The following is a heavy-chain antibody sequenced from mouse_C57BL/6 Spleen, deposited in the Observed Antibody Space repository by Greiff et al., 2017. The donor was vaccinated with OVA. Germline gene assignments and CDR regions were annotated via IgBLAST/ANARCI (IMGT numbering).Heavy chain of an antibody. CDR3: ARCYYYGSSYDWYFDV. CDR2: IYPGSGNT. CDR1: GYTFTDYY. J-gene: IGHJ1*03. D-gene: IGHD1-1*01. V-gene: IGHV1-76*01. Sequence: QVQLKQSGAELVRPGASVKLSCKASGYTFTDYYINWVKQRPGQGLEWIARIYPGSGNTYYNEKFKGKATLTAEKSSSTAYMQLSSLTSEDSAVYFCARCYYYGSSYDWYFDVWGTGTTVTVSS.